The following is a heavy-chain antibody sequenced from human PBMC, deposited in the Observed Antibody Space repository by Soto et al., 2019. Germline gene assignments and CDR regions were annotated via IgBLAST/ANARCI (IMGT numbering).Heavy chain of an antibody. D-gene: IGHD6-19*01. CDR3: AREFNIAVAGPRGDFDY. Sequence: ASVKVSCKASGYTFTSCYMHWVRQAPGQGLEWMGIINPSGGSTSYAQKFQGRVTMTRDTSTSTVYMELSSLRSEDTAVYYCAREFNIAVAGPRGDFDYWGQGTLVTVSS. J-gene: IGHJ4*02. V-gene: IGHV1-46*01. CDR1: GYTFTSCY. CDR2: INPSGGST.